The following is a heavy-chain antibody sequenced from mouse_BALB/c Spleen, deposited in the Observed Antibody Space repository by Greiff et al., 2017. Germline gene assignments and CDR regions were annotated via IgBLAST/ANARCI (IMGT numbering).Heavy chain of an antibody. Sequence: EVKLVESGGGLVQPGGSLKLSCAASGFTFSSYTMSWVRQTPEKRLEWVAYISNGGGSTYYPDTVKGRFTISRDNAKNTLYLQMSSLKSEDTAMYYCARQGITTMYLDYWGQGTTLTVSS. CDR2: ISNGGGST. CDR1: GFTFSSYT. V-gene: IGHV5-12-2*01. D-gene: IGHD2-4*01. J-gene: IGHJ2*01. CDR3: ARQGITTMYLDY.